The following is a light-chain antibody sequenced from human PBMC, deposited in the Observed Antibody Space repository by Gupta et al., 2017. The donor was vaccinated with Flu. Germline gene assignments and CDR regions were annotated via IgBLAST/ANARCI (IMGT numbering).Light chain of an antibody. CDR3: QEWVSGTYEV. J-gene: IGLJ3*02. CDR2: RDR. V-gene: IGLV3-1*01. CDR1: KSGDKF. Sequence: SYELTQPPSLSVSPGQTASITSAGDKSGDKFVCWYQQKPGQSPLVDRYRDRKPRSGIPARGSGSNYGNTVIMTISGTQAMDEAYCDCQEWVSGTYEVFGGGTKVTVL.